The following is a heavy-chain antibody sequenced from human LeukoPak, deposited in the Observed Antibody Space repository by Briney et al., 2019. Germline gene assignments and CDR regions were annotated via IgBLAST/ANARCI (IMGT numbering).Heavy chain of an antibody. CDR3: ATDRGWRTSGYYLYYLEY. V-gene: IGHV3-7*01. CDR1: GFIFTNYF. Sequence: GGSLRLSCAASGFIFTNYFMSWVRQAPGKGLEWVASIKHDGSEKYYVDSVRGRFTISRDNTMNSLYLQMSSLRAEDTAVYYCATDRGWRTSGYYLYYLEYWGQGTLVTFPS. J-gene: IGHJ4*02. D-gene: IGHD3-3*01. CDR2: IKHDGSEK.